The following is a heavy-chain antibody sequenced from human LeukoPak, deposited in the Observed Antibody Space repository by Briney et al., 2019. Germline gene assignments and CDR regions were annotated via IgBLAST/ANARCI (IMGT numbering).Heavy chain of an antibody. V-gene: IGHV4-39*01. CDR3: ASMGNYDSSSYYFDY. CDR1: GGSISSSSYY. Sequence: PSETLSLTCTVSGGSISSSSYYWGWIRQPPGKGLEWIGSIYYSGSTYYNPSLKSRVTISVDTSKNQFSLKLSSVTAADTAVYYCASMGNYDSSSYYFDYWGQGTLVTVSS. J-gene: IGHJ4*02. CDR2: IYYSGST. D-gene: IGHD3-22*01.